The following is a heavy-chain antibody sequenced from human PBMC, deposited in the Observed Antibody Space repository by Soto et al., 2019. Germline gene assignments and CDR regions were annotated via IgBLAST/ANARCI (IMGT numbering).Heavy chain of an antibody. CDR3: ARHTLSGSYRIDY. D-gene: IGHD1-26*01. Sequence: GESLKISCKGSGYSFTSYWIGWVRQMPGKGLEWMGIIYPGDSDTRYSPSFQGQVTISADKSISTAYLQWSSLKASDTTIYYCARHTLSGSYRIDYWGQGTLVTVSS. V-gene: IGHV5-51*01. CDR2: IYPGDSDT. CDR1: GYSFTSYW. J-gene: IGHJ4*02.